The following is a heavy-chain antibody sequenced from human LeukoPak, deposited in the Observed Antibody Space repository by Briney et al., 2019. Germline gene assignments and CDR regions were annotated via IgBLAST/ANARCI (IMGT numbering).Heavy chain of an antibody. V-gene: IGHV5-51*01. D-gene: IGHD3-22*01. Sequence: EESLKISCKGSGYSFTSYWIGWVRQMPGKGLEWMGIIYPGDSDTRYSPSFQGQVTITADKSISTAYLQWSSLKASDTAMYYCARSYDSSPFSLWYWGQGTLVTVSS. J-gene: IGHJ4*02. CDR3: ARSYDSSPFSLWY. CDR1: GYSFTSYW. CDR2: IYPGDSDT.